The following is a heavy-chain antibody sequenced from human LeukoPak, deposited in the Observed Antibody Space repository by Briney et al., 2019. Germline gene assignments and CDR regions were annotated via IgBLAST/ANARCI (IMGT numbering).Heavy chain of an antibody. CDR1: GFTFSSYG. Sequence: GGSLRLSCAASGFTFSSYGMHWVRQAPGKGVEWVAVIWYNGCNIYYADSVKGRFTISRDNSKNTLYLQMNSLRAEDTAVYYCARGVWGATTLLDDYWGQGTLVTVSS. D-gene: IGHD1-26*01. V-gene: IGHV3-33*01. CDR2: IWYNGCNI. J-gene: IGHJ4*02. CDR3: ARGVWGATTLLDDY.